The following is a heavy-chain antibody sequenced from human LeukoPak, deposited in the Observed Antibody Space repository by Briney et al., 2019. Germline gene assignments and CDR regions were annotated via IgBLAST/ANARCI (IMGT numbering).Heavy chain of an antibody. D-gene: IGHD4-17*01. J-gene: IGHJ4*02. CDR2: ISGSSNYL. V-gene: IGHV3-21*01. CDR1: GFTFTSYS. Sequence: PGGSLRLSCAASGFTFTSYSMHWVRQAPGKGLEWVSTISGSSNYLFYADSAKGRFTISRDSTKNSLFLQMNSLRAEDTAVYYCARGLTTMTNEGFDYWGQGALVTVSS. CDR3: ARGLTTMTNEGFDY.